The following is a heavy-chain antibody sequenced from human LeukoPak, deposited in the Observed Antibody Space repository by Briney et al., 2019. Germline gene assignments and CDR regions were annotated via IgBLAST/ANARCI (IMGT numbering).Heavy chain of an antibody. CDR1: GYTFTSDY. V-gene: IGHV1-46*01. CDR2: IYPRDGST. CDR3: ANPRYDSSGYYYVD. J-gene: IGHJ4*02. D-gene: IGHD3-22*01. Sequence: ASVKVSCMASGYTFTSDYIHWVRQAPGQGLEWMGMIYPRDGSTSYAQKFQGRVTVTRDTSASTGYMELSSLRSEDTAVYYCANPRYDSSGYYYVDWGQGTLVTVSS.